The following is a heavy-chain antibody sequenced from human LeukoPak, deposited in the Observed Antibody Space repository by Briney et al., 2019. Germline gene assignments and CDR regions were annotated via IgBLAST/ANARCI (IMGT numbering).Heavy chain of an antibody. Sequence: HPGGSLRLSCAASGFTFSSYAMSWVRQAPGKGLEWVSAISGSGGSTYYADSVKGRFTISRDNSKNTLYLQMNSLRAEDTAVYYCAKFTVVKSPNRNDAFDIWGQGTMVTVSS. CDR3: AKFTVVKSPNRNDAFDI. CDR2: ISGSGGST. CDR1: GFTFSSYA. J-gene: IGHJ3*02. V-gene: IGHV3-23*01. D-gene: IGHD4-23*01.